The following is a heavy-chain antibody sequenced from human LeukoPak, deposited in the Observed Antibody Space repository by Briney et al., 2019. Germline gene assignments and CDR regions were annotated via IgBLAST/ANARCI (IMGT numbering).Heavy chain of an antibody. V-gene: IGHV3-21*01. D-gene: IGHD3-10*01. Sequence: GGSLRLSCGASGFTFSNYEMNWVRQAPGKGLQWVSSISSSSSYISYADSVKGRFTISRDNAKNSLYLQMNSLRAEDTAVYYCARYYYGSGNFDYWGQGTLVTVSS. CDR2: ISSSSSYI. J-gene: IGHJ4*02. CDR1: GFTFSNYE. CDR3: ARYYYGSGNFDY.